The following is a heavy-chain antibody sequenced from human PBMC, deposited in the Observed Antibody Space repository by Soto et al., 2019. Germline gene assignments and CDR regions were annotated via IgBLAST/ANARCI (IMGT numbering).Heavy chain of an antibody. V-gene: IGHV1-69*13. CDR3: ARLEWISPAPIEF. CDR1: GGTFSSYA. J-gene: IGHJ4*02. Sequence: GASVKVSCKASGGTFSSYAISWVRQAPGQGLEWMGGIIPIFGTANYAQKFQGRVTITADESTSTAYMELSSLRSEDTAVYYCARLEWISPAPIEFWGQGTLVTVSS. D-gene: IGHD1-1*01. CDR2: IIPIFGTA.